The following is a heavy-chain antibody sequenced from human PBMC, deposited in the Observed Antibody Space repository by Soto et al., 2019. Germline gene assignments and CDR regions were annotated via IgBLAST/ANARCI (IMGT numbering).Heavy chain of an antibody. D-gene: IGHD2-8*01. J-gene: IGHJ4*02. CDR3: TSHNVDS. CDR2: IRSKPNNYAT. Sequence: DVQLVASGGGLVQPGGSLKLSCAASGFSFTDSAMHWIRQAPGKGLEWVGRIRSKPNNYATAYAASMEGRFTISRDDSKNMAFLQMSSLKTEDTAVYYCTSHNVDSWGQGTLVTVSS. V-gene: IGHV3-73*02. CDR1: GFSFTDSA.